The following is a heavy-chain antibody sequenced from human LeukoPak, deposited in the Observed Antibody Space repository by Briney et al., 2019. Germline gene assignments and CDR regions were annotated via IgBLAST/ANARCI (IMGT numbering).Heavy chain of an antibody. Sequence: GGSLRLSCAASGFTFSGHYMSWIRQAPGKGLEWLSHIGISGKPSYNADSVKRRFPISMENGKSTLYLQMNSLRDEDTAVYYCTTYGDSANKVDFWGQGTLVTVSS. CDR2: IGISGKPS. V-gene: IGHV3-11*01. J-gene: IGHJ4*02. CDR1: GFTFSGHY. CDR3: TTYGDSANKVDF. D-gene: IGHD6-13*01.